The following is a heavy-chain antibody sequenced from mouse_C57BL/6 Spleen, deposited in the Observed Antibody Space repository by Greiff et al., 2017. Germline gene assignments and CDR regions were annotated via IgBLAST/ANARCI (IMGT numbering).Heavy chain of an antibody. CDR3: ARRPTRYAMDY. V-gene: IGHV1-85*01. J-gene: IGHJ4*01. CDR1: GYTFTSYA. CDR2: IYPRDGST. D-gene: IGHD1-1*01. Sequence: QVQLQQSGPELVKPGASVKLSCKASGYTFTSYAINWVKQRPGQGLEWIGWIYPRDGSTKYNEKFKGKATLTVDTSSSTAYMELHSLTSEDSAVYFWARRPTRYAMDYWGQGTSVTVSS.